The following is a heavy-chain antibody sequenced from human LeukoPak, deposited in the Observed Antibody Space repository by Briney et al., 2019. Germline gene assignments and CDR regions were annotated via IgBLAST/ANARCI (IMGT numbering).Heavy chain of an antibody. CDR3: AKDYYGSGATPEA. CDR1: GLTFSDYY. D-gene: IGHD3-10*01. Sequence: GGSLRLSCAASGLTFSDYYMNWIRQAPGKGLEWVSYISGSSSYTNYADSVKGRFTISRDNAKNSLYLQMNSLRAEDTAVYYCAKDYYGSGATPEAWGQGTLVTVSS. CDR2: ISGSSSYT. V-gene: IGHV3-11*06. J-gene: IGHJ5*02.